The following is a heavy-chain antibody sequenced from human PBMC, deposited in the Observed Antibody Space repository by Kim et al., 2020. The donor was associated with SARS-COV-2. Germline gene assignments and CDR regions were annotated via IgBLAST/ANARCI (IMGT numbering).Heavy chain of an antibody. D-gene: IGHD3-10*01. CDR2: INHSGST. J-gene: IGHJ4*02. CDR1: GGSFSGYY. V-gene: IGHV4-34*01. CDR3: ARSAHYYGSAYFDY. Sequence: SETLSLTCAVYGGSFSGYYWSWIRQPPGKGLEWIGEINHSGSTNYNPSLKSRVTISVDTSKNQFSLKLSSVTAADTAVYYCARSAHYYGSAYFDYWGQGTLVTVSS.